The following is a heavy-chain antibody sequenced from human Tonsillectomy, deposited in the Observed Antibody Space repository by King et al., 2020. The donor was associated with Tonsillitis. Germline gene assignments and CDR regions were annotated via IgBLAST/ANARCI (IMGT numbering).Heavy chain of an antibody. V-gene: IGHV1-18*01. CDR1: GYTFTSFG. Sequence: QLVQSGAEVKKPGASVKVSCKASGYTFTSFGISWVRLAPGQGLEWMGWISAYDGNTNYAQKLQGRVTMTTDSSTSTAYMELRSLRSDDTAVYYCARDPGYSSGWYLDYWGQETLVTVSS. J-gene: IGHJ4*02. D-gene: IGHD6-19*01. CDR3: ARDPGYSSGWYLDY. CDR2: ISAYDGNT.